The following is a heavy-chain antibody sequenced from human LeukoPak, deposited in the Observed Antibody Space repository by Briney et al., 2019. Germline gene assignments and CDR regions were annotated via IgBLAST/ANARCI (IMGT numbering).Heavy chain of an antibody. V-gene: IGHV6-1*01. J-gene: IGHJ6*01. CDR1: GDSGSGNSDG. CDR3: ARDGQQRARGHHYYYRSNG. D-gene: IGHD6-13*01. Sequence: SQTLSVPHVISGDSGSGNSDGSNCTRQSPSRGLEWLGRTYYRSKWYNDYAVSVKSRVTINPDTSKNQFSLQLNSVTPEDTAVYYCARDGQQRARGHHYYYRSNGWGQGTTVTVSS. CDR2: TYYRSKWYN.